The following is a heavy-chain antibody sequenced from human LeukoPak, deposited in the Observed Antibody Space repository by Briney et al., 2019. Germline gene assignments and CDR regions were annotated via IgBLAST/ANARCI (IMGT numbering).Heavy chain of an antibody. CDR2: IYWDDDK. Sequence: SGPTLVNPTQTLTLTCTFSGFALTTTGVGVGWIRQPPGKALEWLALIYWDDDKRYSPSLKTRVTITKDTSKNQVVLTMTNMDPVDTATYYRSRTRQGRLGWTNDYWGQGTLVTVSS. D-gene: IGHD6-19*01. CDR3: SRTRQGRLGWTNDY. V-gene: IGHV2-5*02. CDR1: GFALTTTGVG. J-gene: IGHJ4*02.